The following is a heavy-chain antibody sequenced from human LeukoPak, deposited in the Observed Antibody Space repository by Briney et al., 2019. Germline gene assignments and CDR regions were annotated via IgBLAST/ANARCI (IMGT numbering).Heavy chain of an antibody. J-gene: IGHJ5*02. Sequence: SETLSLTCTVSGGSISSGSYYWSWIRQHPGKGLEWNGYSYYSGSTYYNPSLKRRVTISVNTSKNQFSLKLSSGAAADTAFYYCARFVNPAFSPFYYVSGSYTGFAPGGGGTGVTVPS. CDR2: SYYSGST. CDR3: ARFVNPAFSPFYYVSGSYTGFAP. D-gene: IGHD3-10*01. CDR1: GGSISSGSYY. V-gene: IGHV4-31*03.